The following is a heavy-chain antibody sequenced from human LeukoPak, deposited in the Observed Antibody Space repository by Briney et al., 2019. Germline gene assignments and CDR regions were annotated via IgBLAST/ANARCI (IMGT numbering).Heavy chain of an antibody. CDR1: GFTFGDYA. V-gene: IGHV3-49*03. J-gene: IGHJ6*02. CDR3: TRGYSSSWYLSEYYYYGMDV. CDR2: IRSKAYGGTT. D-gene: IGHD6-13*01. Sequence: PGGSLRLSCTASGFTFGDYAMSWFRQAPGKGLEWVGFIRSKAYGGTTEYAASVKGRFTISRDDSKSIAYLQMNSLKTEDTAVYYCTRGYSSSWYLSEYYYYGMDVWGQGTTVTVSS.